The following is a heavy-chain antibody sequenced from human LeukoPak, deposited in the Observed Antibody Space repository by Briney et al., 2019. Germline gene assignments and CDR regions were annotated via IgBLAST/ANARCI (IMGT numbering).Heavy chain of an antibody. D-gene: IGHD1-1*01. V-gene: IGHV3-23*01. CDR1: GGSISSYY. J-gene: IGHJ4*02. CDR3: ARGIGTGRQPFDY. CDR2: ISGSGGST. Sequence: ETLSLTCTVSGGSISSYYWSWVRQAPGKGLEWVSAISGSGGSTYYTDSVKGRFTISRDNSKNTLYLQMNSLRAEDTAVYYCARGIGTGRQPFDYWGQGTLVTVSS.